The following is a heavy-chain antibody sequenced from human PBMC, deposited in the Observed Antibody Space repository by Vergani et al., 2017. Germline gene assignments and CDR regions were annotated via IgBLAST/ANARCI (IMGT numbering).Heavy chain of an antibody. Sequence: QVQLVESGGGVVQPGRSLRLSCAASGFTFSSYAMHWVRQAPGKGLEWVAVISYDGSNKYYADSVKGRFTISRDNSKNTLYLQMNSLRAEDTAVYYCARDTVTGSRYFDYWGQGTLVTVSS. J-gene: IGHJ4*02. D-gene: IGHD6-19*01. V-gene: IGHV3-30-3*01. CDR3: ARDTVTGSRYFDY. CDR1: GFTFSSYA. CDR2: ISYDGSNK.